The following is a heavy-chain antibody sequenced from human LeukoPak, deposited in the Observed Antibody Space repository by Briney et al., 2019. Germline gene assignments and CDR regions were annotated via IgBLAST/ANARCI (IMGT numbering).Heavy chain of an antibody. J-gene: IGHJ4*02. CDR3: ASQSSYSSSWADDY. V-gene: IGHV3-21*01. D-gene: IGHD6-13*01. Sequence: PGRSLRLSCAASGFTFSSYSMNWVRQAPGKGLEWVSSISSSSYIYYADSVKGRFTISRDNAKNSLYLQMNSLRAEDTAVYYCASQSSYSSSWADDYWGQGTLVTVSS. CDR1: GFTFSSYS. CDR2: ISSSSYI.